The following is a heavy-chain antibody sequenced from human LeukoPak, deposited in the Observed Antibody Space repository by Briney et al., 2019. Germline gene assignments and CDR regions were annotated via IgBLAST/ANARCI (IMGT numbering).Heavy chain of an antibody. J-gene: IGHJ6*02. CDR2: LNQDGSEK. CDR3: ARRRGDV. CDR1: GFTFSTYW. V-gene: IGHV3-7*05. Sequence: QPGGSLRLFCAASGFTFSTYWMSWVRQAPGKGLEGVAILNQDGSEKYYVDSVKGRFTISRDNAENSLYLQMNSLRVEDTAIYYCARRRGDVWGQGTTVTVSS.